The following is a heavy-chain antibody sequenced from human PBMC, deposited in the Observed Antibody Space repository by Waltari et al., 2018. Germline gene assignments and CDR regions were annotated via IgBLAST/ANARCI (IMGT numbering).Heavy chain of an antibody. D-gene: IGHD1-26*01. V-gene: IGHV3-30*02. CDR1: GLTFSSYG. CDR3: AKDRWGY. J-gene: IGHJ4*02. CDR2: IRYYGSNK. Sequence: QVQLVESGGGVVQPGGSLRLSCAASGLTFSSYGMHWVRQAPGKGLEWVAFIRYYGSNKYYADSVKGRFTISRDNSKNTLYLQMNSLRAEDTAVYYCAKDRWGYWGQGTLVTVSS.